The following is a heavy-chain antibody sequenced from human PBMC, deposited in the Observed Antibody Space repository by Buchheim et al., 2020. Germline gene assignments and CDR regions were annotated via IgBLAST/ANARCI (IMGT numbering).Heavy chain of an antibody. J-gene: IGHJ4*02. CDR1: GFTFSRYT. CDR3: AKDFDSGRYDIDY. Sequence: EVQLVESGGGLVQPGRSLRLSCAASGFTFSRYTMSWVRQAPGKGLEWVSAISTNGDNTYSADFVKGRFTISRDNSKNALYLQMNSLRVEDTAVYYCAKDFDSGRYDIDYWGPGTL. CDR2: ISTNGDNT. D-gene: IGHD1-26*01. V-gene: IGHV3-23*04.